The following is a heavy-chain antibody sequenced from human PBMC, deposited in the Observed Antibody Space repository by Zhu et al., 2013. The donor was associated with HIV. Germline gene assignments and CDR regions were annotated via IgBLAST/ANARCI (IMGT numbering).Heavy chain of an antibody. CDR2: MNPNTGNT. J-gene: IGHJ4*02. Sequence: QVQLVQSGAEVKRPGASVKLSCATSGYTFTNYDINWVRQAAGQGLEWMGWMNPNTGNTGYAQKFQGRVTMTRDTSKTTAYMELSTLTFEDTALYYCARGYLWGGDLDYWGPGEPWSASSQ. V-gene: IGHV1-8*01. CDR3: ARGYLWGGDLDY. CDR1: GYTFTNYD. D-gene: IGHD7-27*01.